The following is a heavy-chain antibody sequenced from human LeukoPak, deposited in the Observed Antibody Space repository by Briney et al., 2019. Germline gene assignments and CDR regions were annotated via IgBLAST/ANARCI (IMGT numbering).Heavy chain of an antibody. D-gene: IGHD3-22*01. J-gene: IGHJ4*02. Sequence: GGSLRLSCAASGFTFSRLAMTWVRQAPGKGLEWVSTSASGPYYADAVRGRFTISRDNSRNTLSLQMDSLRAEDTAVYYCAKDHESDGYPCLDHWGLGTLVTVSS. CDR3: AKDHESDGYPCLDH. V-gene: IGHV3-23*01. CDR2: SASGP. CDR1: GFTFSRLA.